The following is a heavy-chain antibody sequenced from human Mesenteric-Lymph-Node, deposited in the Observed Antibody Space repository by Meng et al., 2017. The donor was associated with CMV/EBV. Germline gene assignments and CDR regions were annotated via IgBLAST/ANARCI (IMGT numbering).Heavy chain of an antibody. Sequence: QLSHGGPGLVHPSDTLSLTCAFHGGSFIGYYWSWIRQPPGKELEWIGEINHSGSTNYNPSLKSRVTISVDTSKNQFSLKLSSVTAADTAVYYCARHQRWLKSEGGFNYWGQGTLVTVSS. J-gene: IGHJ4*02. CDR1: GGSFIGYY. D-gene: IGHD4-23*01. CDR2: INHSGST. CDR3: ARHQRWLKSEGGFNY. V-gene: IGHV4-34*01.